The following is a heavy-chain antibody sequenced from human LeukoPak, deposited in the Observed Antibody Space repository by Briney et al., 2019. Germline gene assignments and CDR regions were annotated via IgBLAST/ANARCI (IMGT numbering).Heavy chain of an antibody. CDR2: IYYSGST. V-gene: IGHV4-31*03. CDR3: ARQPIGYCSSTSCYNWFDP. D-gene: IGHD2-2*01. J-gene: IGHJ5*02. CDR1: GGSISSGGYY. Sequence: SQTLSLTCTVSGGSISSGGYYWSWIRQHPGKGLEWIGYIYYSGSTYYNPSLKSRVTISVDTSKNQSSLKLSSVTAADTAVYYCARQPIGYCSSTSCYNWFDPWGQGTLVTVSS.